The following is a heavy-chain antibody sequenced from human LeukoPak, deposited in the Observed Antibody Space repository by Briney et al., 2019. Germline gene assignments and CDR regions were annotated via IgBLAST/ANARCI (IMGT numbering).Heavy chain of an antibody. CDR2: IKQDGSEK. D-gene: IGHD6-6*01. V-gene: IGHV3-7*01. CDR1: GFTFSSYW. J-gene: IGHJ4*02. CDR3: ATSPGLCYSSSLTGVDY. Sequence: GGSLRLSCAASGFTFSSYWMSWVRQAPGKGLEWVANIKQDGSEKYYVDSVKGRFTISRDNAKNSLYLQMSSLRAEDTAVYYCATSPGLCYSSSLTGVDYWGQGTLVTVSS.